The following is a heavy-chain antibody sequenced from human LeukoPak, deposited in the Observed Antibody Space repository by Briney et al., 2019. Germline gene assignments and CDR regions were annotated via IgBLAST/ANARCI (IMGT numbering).Heavy chain of an antibody. CDR1: GDSVSSNSAA. D-gene: IGHD3-10*01. Sequence: SQTLSLTCAISGDSVSSNSAAWNWIRQSPSRGLEWLGRTYYRSKWYNDYAVSVKSRITINPDTSKNQFSLQLNSVTPEDTAVYYCARGYYGSGSYYPRDAFDIWGQGTMVTVSS. CDR3: ARGYYGSGSYYPRDAFDI. V-gene: IGHV6-1*01. CDR2: TYYRSKWYN. J-gene: IGHJ3*02.